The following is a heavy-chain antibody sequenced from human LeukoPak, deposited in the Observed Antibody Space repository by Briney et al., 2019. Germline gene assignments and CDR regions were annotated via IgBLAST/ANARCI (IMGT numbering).Heavy chain of an antibody. V-gene: IGHV3-23*01. J-gene: IGHJ4*02. Sequence: PGGTLRLSCAGSGFTFRNYAMSWVRQAPGKELEWVSAISGAGYNTYYADSVKGRFTLSRDNSKNTLFLQMNSLRAEDTALYYCAKDLKEGFCSNTSCYGIDSWGQGTLVTVSS. CDR2: ISGAGYNT. CDR1: GFTFRNYA. D-gene: IGHD2-2*01. CDR3: AKDLKEGFCSNTSCYGIDS.